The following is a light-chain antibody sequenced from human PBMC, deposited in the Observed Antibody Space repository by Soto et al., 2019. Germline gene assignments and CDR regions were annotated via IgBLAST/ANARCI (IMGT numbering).Light chain of an antibody. Sequence: DIQMTQSPSSLSASVGDRVTISCRASQSINRFLNWHQQKPGKAPKLLIYAASSLQSGVPSRFSGSGSGTDFTLTISSLQPEDFATYYCLESYSSPMYTFGQGTKLEIK. J-gene: IGKJ2*01. CDR1: QSINRF. CDR3: LESYSSPMYT. CDR2: AAS. V-gene: IGKV1-39*01.